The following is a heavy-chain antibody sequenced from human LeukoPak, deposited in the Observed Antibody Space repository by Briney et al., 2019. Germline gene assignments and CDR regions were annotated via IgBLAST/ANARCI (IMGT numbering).Heavy chain of an antibody. D-gene: IGHD3-10*01. V-gene: IGHV1-8*03. Sequence: GASVKVSCKASGYTFTSYDINWVRQATGQGLEWMGWMNPNSGNTGYAQKFQGRVTITRNTSISTAYMELSSLRSEDTAVYYCARGIYGSGSYPPNWFDPWGQGTLVTVSS. J-gene: IGHJ5*02. CDR1: GYTFTSYD. CDR2: MNPNSGNT. CDR3: ARGIYGSGSYPPNWFDP.